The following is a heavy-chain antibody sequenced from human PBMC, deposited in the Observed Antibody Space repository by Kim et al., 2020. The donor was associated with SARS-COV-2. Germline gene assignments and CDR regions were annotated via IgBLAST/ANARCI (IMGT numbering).Heavy chain of an antibody. D-gene: IGHD3-10*01. CDR3: ARQYTMVRGVDWFDP. CDR2: IDPSDSYT. Sequence: GESLKISCKGSGYSFTSYWISWVRQMPGKGLEWMGRIDPSDSYTNYSPSFQGHVTISADKSISTAYLQWSSLKASDTAMYYCARQYTMVRGVDWFDPWGQGTLVTVSS. V-gene: IGHV5-10-1*01. J-gene: IGHJ5*02. CDR1: GYSFTSYW.